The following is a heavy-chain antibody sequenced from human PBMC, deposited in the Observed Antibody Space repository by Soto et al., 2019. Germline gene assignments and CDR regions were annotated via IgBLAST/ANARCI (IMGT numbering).Heavy chain of an antibody. CDR3: VKGSDVARQELDY. CDR1: GFTFSNFG. D-gene: IGHD3-3*01. Sequence: QVPLVESGGGVVQPGRSLRLSCAASGFTFSNFGMHWVRQAPGKGLEWVAAISADGSDKYFSGSVKGRFTISRDNSKNTLFLQMNSLRLEDTAVYYCVKGSDVARQELDYWGQGTLVMVSS. V-gene: IGHV3-30*18. CDR2: ISADGSDK. J-gene: IGHJ4*02.